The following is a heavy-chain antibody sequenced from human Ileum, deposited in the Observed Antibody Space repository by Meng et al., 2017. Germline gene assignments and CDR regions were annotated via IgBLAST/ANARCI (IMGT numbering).Heavy chain of an antibody. Sequence: ASLKVFCKASAYTFTSYGNSCLRHAPGQGLQWMGWISSYNGNTNYAEKLQGRVTMTTDTSTSTAYMVLRSLRSDDTAVYYCARDLYPGIAVAGTSSPAFDIWGQGTMVTVS. J-gene: IGHJ3*02. CDR2: ISSYNGNT. D-gene: IGHD6-19*01. CDR1: AYTFTSYG. V-gene: IGHV1-18*01. CDR3: ARDLYPGIAVAGTSSPAFDI.